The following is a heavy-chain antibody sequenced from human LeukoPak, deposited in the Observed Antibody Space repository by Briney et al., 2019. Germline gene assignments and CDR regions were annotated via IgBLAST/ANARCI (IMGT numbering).Heavy chain of an antibody. CDR1: GDFIDTNNYF. Sequence: PSETLSLTCTVSGDFIDTNNYFWGWIRQPPGKGLEWIGSISHSGSTFYTPSLKSRVAIIVDTSKNQFSLKLSSVTAADTAVYYCTRHPLYDSGSYYSPFDFWGQGTLVTVSS. J-gene: IGHJ4*02. CDR2: ISHSGST. CDR3: TRHPLYDSGSYYSPFDF. V-gene: IGHV4-39*01. D-gene: IGHD3-10*01.